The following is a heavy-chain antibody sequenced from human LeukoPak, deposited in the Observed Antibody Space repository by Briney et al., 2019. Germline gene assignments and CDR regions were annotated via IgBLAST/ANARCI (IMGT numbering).Heavy chain of an antibody. J-gene: IGHJ6*03. CDR3: ARLYQQSKWKYYYYYMDV. D-gene: IGHD1-1*01. CDR2: VFDSGST. Sequence: PSETLSLTCSFSGASFSTNYWSWIRQPPGRGLEWIGYVFDSGSTNYNPSLKSRVTISVDTSTKQFSLRLSSVTAADTAVYYCARLYQQSKWKYYYYYMDVWGKGTAVTVSS. V-gene: IGHV4-59*01. CDR1: GASFSTNY.